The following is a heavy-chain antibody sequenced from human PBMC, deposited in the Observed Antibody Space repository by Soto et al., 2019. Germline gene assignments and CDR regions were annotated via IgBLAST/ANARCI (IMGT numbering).Heavy chain of an antibody. Sequence: LSLTCTVSGGSISSVSYYWGWIRQPPGKGLEWIGSIYYSGSAYYSPSLKSRVTMSVDTSKNQLSLKLSSVTAADTAVYYCARLHCNSPNCVPLDPWGQGTLVTVSS. J-gene: IGHJ5*02. V-gene: IGHV4-39*01. CDR2: IYYSGSA. CDR3: ARLHCNSPNCVPLDP. D-gene: IGHD2-2*01. CDR1: GGSISSVSYY.